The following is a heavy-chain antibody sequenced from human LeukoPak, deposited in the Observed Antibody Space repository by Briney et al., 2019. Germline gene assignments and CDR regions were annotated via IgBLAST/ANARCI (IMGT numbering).Heavy chain of an antibody. CDR2: INHSGST. V-gene: IGHV4-34*01. D-gene: IGHD2-15*01. J-gene: IGHJ3*02. CDR1: GGSFSGYY. Sequence: SETLSLTCAVYGGSFSGYYWSWIRQPPGKGLEWIGEINHSGSTNYNPSLKSRVTISVDTSKNQFSLKLSSVTAADTAVYYCARARLGYCSGGSCCSPAFDIWGQGTMVTVSS. CDR3: ARARLGYCSGGSCCSPAFDI.